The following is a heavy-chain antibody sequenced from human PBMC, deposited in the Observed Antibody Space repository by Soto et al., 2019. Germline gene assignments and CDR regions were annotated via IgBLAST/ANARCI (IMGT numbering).Heavy chain of an antibody. J-gene: IGHJ5*02. D-gene: IGHD1-1*01. CDR3: ARTEYGTAYFDP. Sequence: LSLTCTVSGDSISSGNHYWSWIRQPPGKGLEWIGYIFYSGTAYYNPSLKSRLTISVDTSKNQFSLKLSSVTAADTAVYYCARTEYGTAYFDPWGQGSLVTVSS. V-gene: IGHV4-30-4*01. CDR1: GDSISSGNHY. CDR2: IFYSGTA.